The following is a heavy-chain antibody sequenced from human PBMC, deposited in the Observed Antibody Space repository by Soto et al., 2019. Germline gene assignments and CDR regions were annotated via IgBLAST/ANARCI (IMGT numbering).Heavy chain of an antibody. CDR2: ISGSGGST. Sequence: GASLRLSCAASGFTFSSYAMSWVRQAPGKGLEWVSAISGSGGSTYYADSVKGRFTISRDNSKNTLYLQMNSLRAEDTAVYYCANSGTKEYYFDYWGQGTLVTVSS. CDR1: GFTFSSYA. D-gene: IGHD3-10*01. J-gene: IGHJ4*02. V-gene: IGHV3-23*01. CDR3: ANSGTKEYYFDY.